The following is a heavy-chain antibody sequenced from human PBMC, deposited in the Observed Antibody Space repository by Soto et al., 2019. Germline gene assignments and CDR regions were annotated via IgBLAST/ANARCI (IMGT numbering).Heavy chain of an antibody. V-gene: IGHV1-2*02. CDR3: ATDDYGIFPY. Sequence: ASVKVSCKASGYPFTTYYIHWVRQAAGQGLEWMGWIDPRSGGTVYEQKFQGRVTMTRDTSISTVYMDLSGLTSDDTALYYCATDDYGIFPYWGQGSLVTVSS. D-gene: IGHD3-10*01. CDR2: IDPRSGGT. J-gene: IGHJ4*02. CDR1: GYPFTTYY.